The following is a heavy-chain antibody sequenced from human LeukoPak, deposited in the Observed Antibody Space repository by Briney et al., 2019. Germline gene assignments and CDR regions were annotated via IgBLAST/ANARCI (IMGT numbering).Heavy chain of an antibody. D-gene: IGHD3-22*01. J-gene: IGHJ4*02. Sequence: ASVKVSCKASGYTFTSYGISWVRQAPGQGLEWMGGIIPIFGTANYAQKFQGRVTITTDESTSTAYMELSSLRSEDTAVYYCARDSETYYYDSSLGYWGQGTLVTVSS. V-gene: IGHV1-69*05. CDR3: ARDSETYYYDSSLGY. CDR1: GYTFTSYG. CDR2: IIPIFGTA.